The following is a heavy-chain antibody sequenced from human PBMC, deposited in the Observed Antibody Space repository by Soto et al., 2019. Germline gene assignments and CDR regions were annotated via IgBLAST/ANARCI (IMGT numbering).Heavy chain of an antibody. J-gene: IGHJ4*02. CDR2: IYYSGST. V-gene: IGHV4-31*03. CDR1: GGSISSGGYY. CDR3: ARESKGDSNPFDY. D-gene: IGHD2-21*02. Sequence: PSESLSLTCTVSGGSISSGGYYWSWIRQHPGKGLEWIGYIYYSGSTYYNPSLKSRVTISVDTSKNQFSLELSSVTAADTAVYYCARESKGDSNPFDYWGQGTLVTVSS.